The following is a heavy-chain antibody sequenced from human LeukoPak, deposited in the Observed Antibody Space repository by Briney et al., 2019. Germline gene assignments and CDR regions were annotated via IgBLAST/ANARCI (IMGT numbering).Heavy chain of an antibody. J-gene: IGHJ4*02. D-gene: IGHD2-2*01. CDR1: GGSISSSSYY. CDR2: IYYSGST. V-gene: IGHV4-39*01. Sequence: SETLSLTCPVSGGSISSSSYYWGWIRQPPGKGLEWIGSIYYSGSTYYNPSLKSRVTISVDTSKNQFSLKLSSVTAADTAVYYCARSYCSSTSCSPYYFDYWGQGTLVTVSS. CDR3: ARSYCSSTSCSPYYFDY.